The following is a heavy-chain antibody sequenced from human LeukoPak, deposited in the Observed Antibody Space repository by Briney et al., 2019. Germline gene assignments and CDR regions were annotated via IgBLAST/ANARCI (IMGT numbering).Heavy chain of an antibody. J-gene: IGHJ6*02. V-gene: IGHV3-21*01. CDR2: ISSSSSYI. CDR1: GFTFSSYS. CDR3: ARPTTCSSTSCYHDYYYYYGMDV. D-gene: IGHD2-2*01. Sequence: GGSLRLSCAASGFTFSSYSMNWVRQAPGKGLEWVSSISSSSSYIYYADSVKGRFTISRDNAKNSLYLQMNSLRAEDTAVYYCARPTTCSSTSCYHDYYYYYGMDVWGQGTTVTVSS.